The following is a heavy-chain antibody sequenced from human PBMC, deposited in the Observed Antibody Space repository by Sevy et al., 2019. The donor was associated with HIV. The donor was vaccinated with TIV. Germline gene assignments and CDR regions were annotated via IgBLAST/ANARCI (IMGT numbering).Heavy chain of an antibody. CDR1: GFRFSSYE. J-gene: IGHJ4*02. CDR2: ISNSGTNI. CDR3: ARDLPPSATTVAHFDY. D-gene: IGHD4-17*01. Sequence: GGSLRLSCAASGFRFSSYEMNWVRQAPGKGLEWVASISNSGTNIYYSDSVRGRFTISRDTAKNSLYLQMNSLRAEDTAVYYCARDLPPSATTVAHFDYWGLGTLVTVSS. V-gene: IGHV3-48*03.